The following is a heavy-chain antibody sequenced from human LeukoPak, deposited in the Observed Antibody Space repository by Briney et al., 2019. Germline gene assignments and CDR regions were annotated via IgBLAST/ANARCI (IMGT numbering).Heavy chain of an antibody. D-gene: IGHD3-10*01. V-gene: IGHV1-2*02. CDR2: INPNSGGT. Sequence: ASVKVSCKASGYTFTGYYMHWVRQAPGQGLEWMGRINPNSGGTNYAQKFQGRVTMTRDTSISTAYMELSRLRSDDTAVYYCATYYYGSGSYKFDYWGQGTLVTVSS. J-gene: IGHJ4*02. CDR1: GYTFTGYY. CDR3: ATYYYGSGSYKFDY.